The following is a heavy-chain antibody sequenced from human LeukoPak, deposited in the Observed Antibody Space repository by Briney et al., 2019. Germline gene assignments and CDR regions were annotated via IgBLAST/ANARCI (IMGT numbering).Heavy chain of an antibody. CDR3: ARDFTIAVAAPYYFDY. J-gene: IGHJ4*02. D-gene: IGHD6-19*01. CDR2: INTNTGNP. Sequence: ASVKVSCKASGYTFTSYAMNWVRQAPGQGLEWMGWINTNTGNPTYAQGFTGRFVFSLDTSVSTAYLQISSLKAEDTAVYYCARDFTIAVAAPYYFDYWGQGTLVTVSS. CDR1: GYTFTSYA. V-gene: IGHV7-4-1*02.